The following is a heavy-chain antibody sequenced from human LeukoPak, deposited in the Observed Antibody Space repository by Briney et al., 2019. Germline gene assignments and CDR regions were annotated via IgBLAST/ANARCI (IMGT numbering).Heavy chain of an antibody. V-gene: IGHV4-34*01. J-gene: IGHJ3*02. CDR2: INHSGST. Sequence: KPSETLSLTCAVYGGSFSGYYWSWIRQPPGKGLEWIGEINHSGSTNYNPSLKSRVTISVDTFKNQFSLKLSSVTAADTAVYYCEVIGGDAFDIWGQGTMVTVSS. D-gene: IGHD4-23*01. CDR3: EVIGGDAFDI. CDR1: GGSFSGYY.